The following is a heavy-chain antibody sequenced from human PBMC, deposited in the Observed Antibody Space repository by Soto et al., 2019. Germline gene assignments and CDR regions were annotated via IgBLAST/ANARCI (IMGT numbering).Heavy chain of an antibody. CDR1: GGTFSSYA. D-gene: IGHD3-16*01. V-gene: IGHV1-69*12. J-gene: IGHJ4*02. CDR3: ARGARVPAGGGIDY. Sequence: QVQLVQSGAEVKKPGSSVKVSCKASGGTFSSYAISWVRQAPGQGLEWMGGIIPIFGTANYAQKFQGRVTITADESTSTANTQLSSLRSEDTAVYYCARGARVPAGGGIDYWGQGTLVTVPS. CDR2: IIPIFGTA.